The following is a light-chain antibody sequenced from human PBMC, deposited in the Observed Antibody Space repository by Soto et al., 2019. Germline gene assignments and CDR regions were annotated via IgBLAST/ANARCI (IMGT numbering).Light chain of an antibody. J-gene: IGKJ1*01. CDR1: QSVSSSY. Sequence: EIVLTQSPGTLSLSPGERATLSCRASQSVSSSYLAWYQQKPGQAPRLLIYGASSRATGIPDRFSGSGSGTDFTLTTSRLEPEDFAVYYCQQYGSSSWTFGQGTTVEIK. CDR3: QQYGSSSWT. CDR2: GAS. V-gene: IGKV3-20*01.